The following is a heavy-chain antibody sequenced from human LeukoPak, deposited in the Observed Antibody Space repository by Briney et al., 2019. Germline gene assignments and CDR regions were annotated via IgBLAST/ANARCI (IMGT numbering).Heavy chain of an antibody. D-gene: IGHD1-26*01. CDR1: GFTFSTYG. Sequence: GGPLRLSCAASGFTFSTYGMHWVRQAPGKGLEWVAVIWYDGSNKYYADSVKGRFTISRDNSKNTLYLQMNSLRAEDTAVYYCARVFIPGAHPIDYWGQGTLVTVSS. V-gene: IGHV3-33*01. CDR2: IWYDGSNK. J-gene: IGHJ4*02. CDR3: ARVFIPGAHPIDY.